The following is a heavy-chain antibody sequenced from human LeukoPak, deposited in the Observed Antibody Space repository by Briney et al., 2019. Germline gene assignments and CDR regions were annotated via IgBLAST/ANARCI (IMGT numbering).Heavy chain of an antibody. CDR2: IYTSGST. CDR1: GGSISSGSYY. J-gene: IGHJ5*02. D-gene: IGHD3-10*01. Sequence: SQTLSLTCTVSGGSISSGSYYWNWIRQPAGKGLEWIGRIYTSGSTNYNPSLKSRVTISVDTSKNQFSLKLSSVTAADTAVYYCARDAMVRGNWFDPWGQGTLVTVSS. V-gene: IGHV4-61*02. CDR3: ARDAMVRGNWFDP.